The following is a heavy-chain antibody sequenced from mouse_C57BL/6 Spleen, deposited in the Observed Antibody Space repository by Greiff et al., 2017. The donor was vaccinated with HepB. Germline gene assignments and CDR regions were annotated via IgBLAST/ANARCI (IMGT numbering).Heavy chain of an antibody. D-gene: IGHD1-1*01. CDR1: GYTFTDYY. Sequence: GYTFTDYYMNWVKQSHGKSLEWIGDINPNNGGTSYNQKFKGKATLTVDKSSSTAYMELRSLTSEDSAVYYCARSRGKSSYYYGSPWYFDVWGTGTTVTVSS. CDR3: ARSRGKSSYYYGSPWYFDV. J-gene: IGHJ1*03. CDR2: INPNNGGT. V-gene: IGHV1-26*01.